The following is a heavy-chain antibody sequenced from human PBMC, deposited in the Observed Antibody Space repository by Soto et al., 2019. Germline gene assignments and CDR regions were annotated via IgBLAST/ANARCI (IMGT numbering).Heavy chain of an antibody. Sequence: SETLSLTCAVYGGSFSGYYWSWIRQPPGKGLEWIGEINHSGSTNYDASLKSRVTISVDTSKNQFSLKLSSVTAADTAVYYCARHSSGWIFDYWGQGTLVTVSS. CDR2: INHSGST. CDR1: GGSFSGYY. CDR3: ARHSSGWIFDY. V-gene: IGHV4-34*01. D-gene: IGHD6-19*01. J-gene: IGHJ4*02.